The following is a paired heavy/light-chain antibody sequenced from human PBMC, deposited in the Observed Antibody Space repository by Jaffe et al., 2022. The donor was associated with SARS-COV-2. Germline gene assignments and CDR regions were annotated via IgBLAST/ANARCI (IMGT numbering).Light chain of an antibody. CDR1: QSVFHSSDNKNC. CDR3: QQYYTIPRT. J-gene: IGKJ1*01. Sequence: DIVMTQSPDSLAVSLGERATINCKSSQSVFHSSDNKNCLAWYQHKPGQPPKLLISWASTREFGVPDRFSGSGSGTDFTLTISSLQAADVAVYYCQQYYTIPRTFGQGTKVEIK. CDR2: WAS. V-gene: IGKV4-1*01.
Heavy chain of an antibody. D-gene: IGHD3-22*01. V-gene: IGHV3-74*01. Sequence: QLVESGGGLVQPGGSLRLSCAASGFTFSNYWMHWVRQAPGKGLAWVSRVNTDGGRTNYAHSVEGRFTISRDSAKNTLYLQMNSLRDEDTAVYYCARPVDDGSGWGYFDHWGRGTLVTVSS. CDR3: ARPVDDGSGWGYFDH. CDR2: VNTDGGRT. J-gene: IGHJ4*02. CDR1: GFTFSNYW.